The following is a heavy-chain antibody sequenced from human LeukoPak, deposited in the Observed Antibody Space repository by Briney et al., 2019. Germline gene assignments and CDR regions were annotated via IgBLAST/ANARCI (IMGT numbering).Heavy chain of an antibody. Sequence: GGSLRLSCAASGFNFSSEAMSWIRKIPGKGLDWVSGISRGGGTIYYADSVKGRFTISRDNSKSTLYLEMNSLRAEDTAVYFCARKDGYFDLWGRGTLVTVSS. CDR2: ISRGGGTI. J-gene: IGHJ2*01. CDR3: ARKDGYFDL. V-gene: IGHV3-23*01. CDR1: GFNFSSEA.